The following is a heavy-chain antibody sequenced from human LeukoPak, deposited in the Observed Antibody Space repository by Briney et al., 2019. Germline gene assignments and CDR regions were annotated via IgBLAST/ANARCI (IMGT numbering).Heavy chain of an antibody. CDR2: ISYDGSNK. D-gene: IGHD3-3*01. Sequence: GGSLRLSCAASGFTFSSYEMNWVRQAPGKGLEWVAVISYDGSNKYYADSVKGRFTISRDNSKNTLYLQMNSLRAEDTAVYYCARDQRAYYDFWSGYFYYFDYWGQGTLVTVSS. CDR1: GFTFSSYE. CDR3: ARDQRAYYDFWSGYFYYFDY. J-gene: IGHJ4*02. V-gene: IGHV3-30*01.